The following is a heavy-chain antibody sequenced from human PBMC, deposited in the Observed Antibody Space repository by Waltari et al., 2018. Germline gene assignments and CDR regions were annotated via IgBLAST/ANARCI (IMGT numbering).Heavy chain of an antibody. D-gene: IGHD2-2*01. V-gene: IGHV4-34*01. CDR3: ASLIYCSSTSCLDY. CDR1: GGSFSGYY. J-gene: IGHJ4*02. Sequence: QVQLQQWGAGLLKPSETLSLTCAVYGGSFSGYYWSWIRQPPGKGLEWIGEINHSGSTNYNPSLKSRDTISVDTSKNQFSLKLSSVTAADTAVYYCASLIYCSSTSCLDYWGQGTLVTVSS. CDR2: INHSGST.